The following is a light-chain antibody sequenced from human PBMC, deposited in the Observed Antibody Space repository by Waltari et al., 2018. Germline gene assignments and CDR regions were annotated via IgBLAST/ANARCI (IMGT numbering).Light chain of an antibody. CDR3: QHYNSYSPWT. Sequence: DIQMTQSPSTLSASVGDRVTTTCRASQSISDWLAWYQQKPGKAPELLIYKTSILESGVPSRFSGSGSGTEFTLTITSLQPDDFATYFCQHYNSYSPWTFGQGTKVEIK. CDR1: QSISDW. V-gene: IGKV1-5*03. CDR2: KTS. J-gene: IGKJ1*01.